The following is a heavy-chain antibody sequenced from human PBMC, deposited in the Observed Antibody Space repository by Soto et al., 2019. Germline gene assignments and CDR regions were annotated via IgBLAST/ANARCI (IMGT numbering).Heavy chain of an antibody. D-gene: IGHD6-25*01. J-gene: IGHJ4*02. Sequence: ASVKVSCKASGYTFTTYDVSWVRQASGQGLEWMGWMNPSNGNTGYAQKFQGRVTMTRNASISTVYMELSGLRPDDTAVYYCARRKERSGPHYFDYWGQGTRVTVSS. CDR2: MNPSNGNT. V-gene: IGHV1-8*02. CDR3: ARRKERSGPHYFDY. CDR1: GYTFTTYD.